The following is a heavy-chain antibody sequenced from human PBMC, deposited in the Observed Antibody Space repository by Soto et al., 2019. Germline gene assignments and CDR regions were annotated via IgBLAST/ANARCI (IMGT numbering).Heavy chain of an antibody. D-gene: IGHD3-10*01. Sequence: ASVKVSCKASGYTFTSYDINWVRQATGQGLEWMGWMNPNSGNTGYAQKFQGRVTMTRNTSISTAYMELSSLRSEDTAVYYCARTKDVLLWFGDPRGGVDYWGQGTLVTVSS. CDR1: GYTFTSYD. CDR2: MNPNSGNT. J-gene: IGHJ4*02. CDR3: ARTKDVLLWFGDPRGGVDY. V-gene: IGHV1-8*01.